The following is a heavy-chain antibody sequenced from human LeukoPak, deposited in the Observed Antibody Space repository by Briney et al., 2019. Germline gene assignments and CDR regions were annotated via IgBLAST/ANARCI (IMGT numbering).Heavy chain of an antibody. V-gene: IGHV3-7*01. D-gene: IGHD7-27*01. Sequence: PGRSLRLSCAASGFTFSSYWMTWVRQAPGKGLEWVANIKPDGSEKSYVDSVRGRFTISRDNAKNSLYLQMNSLRAEDTAVYYCARSLTGVTSYWGQGTLVTVSS. CDR3: ARSLTGVTSY. CDR2: IKPDGSEK. J-gene: IGHJ4*02. CDR1: GFTFSSYW.